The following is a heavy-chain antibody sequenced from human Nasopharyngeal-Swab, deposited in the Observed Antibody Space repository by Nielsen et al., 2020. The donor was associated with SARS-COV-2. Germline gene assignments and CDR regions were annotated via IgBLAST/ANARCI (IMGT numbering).Heavy chain of an antibody. D-gene: IGHD3-22*01. J-gene: IGHJ4*02. V-gene: IGHV4-39*01. CDR2: IYYSGST. Sequence: WIGQPPGEGLEWIGSIYYSGSTYYNPSPKSRVTISGDTSKNQFSLKLSSVPAADTAVYYCARLKITSATYYYDSSGAAPDYWGQGTLVTVSS. CDR3: ARLKITSATYYYDSSGAAPDY.